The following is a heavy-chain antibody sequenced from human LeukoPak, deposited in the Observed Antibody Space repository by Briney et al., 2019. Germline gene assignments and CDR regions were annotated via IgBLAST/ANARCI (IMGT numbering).Heavy chain of an antibody. Sequence: ASVKVSCKASGYTFTSYAMNWVRQAPGQGLEWMGWINTNTGNPTYAQGFTGRFVFSLDTSVSTAYLQISSLKAEDTAVYYCARTYSSGWYGVLWFDPWGQGTLVTVSS. CDR1: GYTFTSYA. V-gene: IGHV7-4-1*02. CDR3: ARTYSSGWYGVLWFDP. D-gene: IGHD6-19*01. J-gene: IGHJ5*02. CDR2: INTNTGNP.